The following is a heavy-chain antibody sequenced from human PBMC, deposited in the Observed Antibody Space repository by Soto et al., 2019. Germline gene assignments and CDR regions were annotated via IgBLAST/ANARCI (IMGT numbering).Heavy chain of an antibody. Sequence: QVQLVQSGAEVKKPGASVRVSCKASGYVFTGFYLHWERQAPGQGLEWMGWIFPNSGATNYAQKFQGRVTLTRDTSLSTGYMDLTRLTSDDTAVYYCARGRSLKWNWFDRWGQGTLVTVSS. CDR2: IFPNSGAT. V-gene: IGHV1-2*02. CDR3: ARGRSLKWNWFDR. J-gene: IGHJ5*02. CDR1: GYVFTGFY. D-gene: IGHD2-15*01.